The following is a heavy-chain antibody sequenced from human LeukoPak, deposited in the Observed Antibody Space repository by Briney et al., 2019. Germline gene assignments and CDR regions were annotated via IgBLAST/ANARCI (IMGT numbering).Heavy chain of an antibody. CDR2: IFYSGNT. Sequence: SETLSLTCTVSGGSINSNSHYWGWIRQPPGKGLEWIGTIFYSGNTYYNPSLKSRVTISVDTSKNQFSLKLSSVTAADTAVYYCARPKDGNSFDIWGQGTMFTVSS. D-gene: IGHD1-14*01. V-gene: IGHV4-39*01. CDR3: ARPKDGNSFDI. CDR1: GGSINSNSHY. J-gene: IGHJ3*02.